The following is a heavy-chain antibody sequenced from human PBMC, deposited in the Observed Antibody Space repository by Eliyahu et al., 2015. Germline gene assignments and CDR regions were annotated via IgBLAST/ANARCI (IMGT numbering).Heavy chain of an antibody. CDR2: ISSSGTTF. D-gene: IGHD1-26*01. CDR3: TRGGKWTYHY. CDR1: GFTFDAYE. Sequence: EVQLVESGGGLVKPGGSLRLSCAASGFTFDAYEMNWVPPAPGKGPGWVAYISSSGTTFYYRDSVRGRFTISRDNANNSLSLRMNSLRPEDTGLYYCTRGGKWTYHYWGQGTLVTVSS. V-gene: IGHV3-48*03. J-gene: IGHJ4*02.